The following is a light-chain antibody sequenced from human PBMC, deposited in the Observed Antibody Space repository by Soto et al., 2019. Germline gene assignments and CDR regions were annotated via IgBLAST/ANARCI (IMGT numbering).Light chain of an antibody. CDR2: EGS. CDR1: SSDVGSYNL. Sequence: QSALTQPASESGSPGQSITISCTGTSSDVGSYNLVSWYQQHPGKAPKLMIYEGSKRPSGVSNRFSGSKSGKTASLTISGLQAEDEADYYCCSYAGSSTYLVFGGGTKLTVL. V-gene: IGLV2-23*01. J-gene: IGLJ2*01. CDR3: CSYAGSSTYLV.